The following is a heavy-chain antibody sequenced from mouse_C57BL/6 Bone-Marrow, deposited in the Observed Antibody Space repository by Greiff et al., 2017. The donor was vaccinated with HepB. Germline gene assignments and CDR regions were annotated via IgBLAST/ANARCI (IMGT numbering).Heavy chain of an antibody. J-gene: IGHJ3*01. CDR2: IDPENGDT. CDR3: ATTFRVFAY. CDR1: GFNIKDDY. Sequence: VQLQQSGAELVRPGASVKLSCTASGFNIKDDYMHWVKQRPEQGLEWIGWIDPENGDTEYASKFQGKATITADTSSNTAYLQLSSLTSEDTAVYYCATTFRVFAYWGQGTLVTVSA. V-gene: IGHV14-4*01. D-gene: IGHD3-3*01.